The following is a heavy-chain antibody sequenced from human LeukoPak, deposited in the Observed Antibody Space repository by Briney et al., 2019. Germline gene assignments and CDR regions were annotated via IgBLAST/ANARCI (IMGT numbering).Heavy chain of an antibody. J-gene: IGHJ4*02. D-gene: IGHD1-26*01. CDR3: ARSIVGATRTPSDY. Sequence: GGSLRLSCAASGFTFSSYGMSWVRQAPGKGLEWVSSITGSGGSTYYGDSVKGRFTLSRDNSKNTLDLQMNSLRAEDTAVYYCARSIVGATRTPSDYWGQGTLVTVSS. CDR2: ITGSGGST. V-gene: IGHV3-23*01. CDR1: GFTFSSYG.